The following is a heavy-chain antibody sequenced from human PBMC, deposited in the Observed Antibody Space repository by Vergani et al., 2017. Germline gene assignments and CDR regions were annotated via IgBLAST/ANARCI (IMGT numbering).Heavy chain of an antibody. Sequence: EVQLVESGGGLVKPGGSLRLSCAASGFTFSSYSMNWVRQAPGKGLEWVSSISSSSSYIYYADSVKGRFTISRDNAKNSLYLQMNSLRAEDTAVYYCARGKMATIKGAFDIWGQGTMVTVSS. CDR2: ISSSSSYI. CDR3: ARGKMATIKGAFDI. V-gene: IGHV3-21*01. CDR1: GFTFSSYS. J-gene: IGHJ3*02. D-gene: IGHD5-24*01.